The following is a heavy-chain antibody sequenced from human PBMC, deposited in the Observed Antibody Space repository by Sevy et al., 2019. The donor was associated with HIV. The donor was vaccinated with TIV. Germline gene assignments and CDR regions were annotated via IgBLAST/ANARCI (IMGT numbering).Heavy chain of an antibody. CDR2: IFHSGNT. CDR3: ARSSSAYPYHFDY. J-gene: IGHJ4*02. CDR1: GGSISTDLYS. Sequence: SETLSLTCAVSGGSISTDLYSWNWIRQPPGKGLEWTGYIFHSGNTYYNPSLKSRVTISIDRSKNQFSLNLSSVTAADTAVYYCARSSSAYPYHFDYWGQGTLVTVSS. V-gene: IGHV4-30-2*01.